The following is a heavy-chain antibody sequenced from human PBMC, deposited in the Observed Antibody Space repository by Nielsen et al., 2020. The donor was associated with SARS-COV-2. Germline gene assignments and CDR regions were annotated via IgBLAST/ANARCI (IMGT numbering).Heavy chain of an antibody. Sequence: GGSLRLSCAASGFTFSSYGMHWVRQAPGKGLEWVAFIRYDGSNKYYADSVKGRFTISRDNSKNTLYLQMNSLRAEDTAVYYCVFAVGRGDAFDIWGQGTMVTVSS. CDR1: GFTFSSYG. J-gene: IGHJ3*02. CDR2: IRYDGSNK. V-gene: IGHV3-30*02. D-gene: IGHD6-19*01. CDR3: VFAVGRGDAFDI.